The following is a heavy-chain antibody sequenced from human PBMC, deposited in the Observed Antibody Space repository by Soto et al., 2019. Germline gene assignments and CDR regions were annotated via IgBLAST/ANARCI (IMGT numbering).Heavy chain of an antibody. CDR1: GGTFSSYV. V-gene: IGHV1-69*01. CDR3: ASGIPVTGTASFDY. Sequence: QVQLVQSGAEVKKPGSSVKVSCKSSGGTFSSYVISWVRQAPGQGLEWMGGIIPMLDTPNFAQKFQCRVTFTAEVSTSTANMEVSSLRSEDTAVYYCASGIPVTGTASFDYWGRGTLVTVSS. J-gene: IGHJ4*02. D-gene: IGHD2-21*02. CDR2: IIPMLDTP.